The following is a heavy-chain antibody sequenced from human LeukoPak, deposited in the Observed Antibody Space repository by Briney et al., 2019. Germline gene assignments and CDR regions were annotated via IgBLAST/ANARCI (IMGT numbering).Heavy chain of an antibody. V-gene: IGHV3-23*01. CDR3: AKSEWELSYFDY. CDR2: ISGSGGST. CDR1: ACTFSINA. Sequence: PVGSLRLSWAASACTFSINALSYGGHAPGQVIEWVSAISGSGGSTYYADSVKGRFTISRDNSKNTLYLQMNSLRAEDTAVYYCAKSEWELSYFDYWGQGTLVTVSS. D-gene: IGHD1-26*01. J-gene: IGHJ4*02.